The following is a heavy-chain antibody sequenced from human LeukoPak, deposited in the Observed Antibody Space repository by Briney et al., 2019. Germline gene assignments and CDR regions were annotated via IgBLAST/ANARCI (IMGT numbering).Heavy chain of an antibody. CDR2: IRSKAYGGTT. J-gene: IGHJ3*02. D-gene: IGHD5-24*01. Sequence: PGGSLRLSCTISGFTFADYAMSWVRQAPGKGLEWVGFIRSKAYGGTTEYAASVKGRFTISRDDSKSIAYLQMNSLKTEDTAVYYCTRDEGGYNYRDVFDTWGQGTMVTVSS. CDR3: TRDEGGYNYRDVFDT. V-gene: IGHV3-49*04. CDR1: GFTFADYA.